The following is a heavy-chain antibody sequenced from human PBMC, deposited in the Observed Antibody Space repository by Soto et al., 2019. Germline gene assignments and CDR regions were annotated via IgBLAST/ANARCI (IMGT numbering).Heavy chain of an antibody. Sequence: QVQLQESGPGLVKPSQTLSLTCTVSGGSISSGGYYWSWIRQHPGKGLEWIGYIYYSGSTYYNPSLKSRVTISVDTSKNQFSLKLSSVTAADTAVYYCARDRRQWLVQDGMDVWGQGTTVTVSS. CDR1: GGSISSGGYY. CDR3: ARDRRQWLVQDGMDV. V-gene: IGHV4-31*03. D-gene: IGHD6-19*01. J-gene: IGHJ6*02. CDR2: IYYSGST.